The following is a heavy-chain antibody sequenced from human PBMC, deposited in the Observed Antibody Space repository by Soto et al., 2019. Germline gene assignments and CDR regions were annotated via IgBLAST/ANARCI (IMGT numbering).Heavy chain of an antibody. CDR1: GFTFSSYG. J-gene: IGHJ3*02. Sequence: GGSLRLSGAASGFTFSSYGISWVRQAPWKGLQGVANIKQDGSEKYYVDSVKGRFTISRDNAKNSLYLQMNSLRAEDTAVYYCATATTEHDDFDILGRGTMVTVSS. CDR2: IKQDGSEK. CDR3: ATATTEHDDFDI. D-gene: IGHD1-7*01. V-gene: IGHV3-7*01.